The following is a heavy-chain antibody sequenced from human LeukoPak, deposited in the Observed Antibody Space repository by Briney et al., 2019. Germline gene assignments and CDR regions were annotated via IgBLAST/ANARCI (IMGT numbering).Heavy chain of an antibody. CDR1: GFTFSSYE. D-gene: IGHD5-12*01. Sequence: GGSLRLSCAASGFTFSSYEMNWVRQAPGKGLEWVSSISSSSSYIYYADSVKGRFTISRDNAKNSLYLQMNSLRAEDTAVYYCARIEGGSGYDKIIYYYYYYMDVWAKGTTVTVSS. V-gene: IGHV3-21*01. J-gene: IGHJ6*03. CDR2: ISSSSSYI. CDR3: ARIEGGSGYDKIIYYYYYYMDV.